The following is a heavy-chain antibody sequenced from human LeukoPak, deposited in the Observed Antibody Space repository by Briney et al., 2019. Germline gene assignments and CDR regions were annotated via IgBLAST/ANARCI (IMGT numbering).Heavy chain of an antibody. CDR3: ARDPLDIVVVPAASEEGY. D-gene: IGHD2-2*01. CDR2: IIPILGIA. Sequence: ASVKVSCKASGGTFSSYAISWVRQAPGQGLEWMGRIIPILGIANYAQKFQGRVTITADKSTSTAYMELSSLRSEDTAVYYCARDPLDIVVVPAASEEGYWGQGTLVTVSS. J-gene: IGHJ4*02. CDR1: GGTFSSYA. V-gene: IGHV1-69*04.